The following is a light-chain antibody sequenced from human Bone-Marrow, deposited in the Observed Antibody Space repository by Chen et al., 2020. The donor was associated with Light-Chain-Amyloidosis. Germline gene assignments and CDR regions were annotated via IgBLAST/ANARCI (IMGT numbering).Light chain of an antibody. CDR3: RGEESGSDRPV. Sequence: SCVLTQPSSVSVAPGQTAKIACGGNNIGSTSVHWYQQTPGQAPLLVDYDDSDRPSGIPRRFAGSNSANTATLTIRGVEAGDAADYYCRGEESGSDRPVFGGGTKLTVL. V-gene: IGLV3-21*02. CDR2: DDS. J-gene: IGLJ2*01. CDR1: NIGSTS.